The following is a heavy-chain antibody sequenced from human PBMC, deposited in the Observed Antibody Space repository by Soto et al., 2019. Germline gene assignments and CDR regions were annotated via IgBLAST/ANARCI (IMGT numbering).Heavy chain of an antibody. CDR1: GGSISSYY. CDR2: IYYSGST. D-gene: IGHD3-3*01. CDR3: ARSAPYYDFWSGYYMGVNWFDP. Sequence: ERLSGTGPVSGGSISSYYWSWIRQPPGKGLEWIGYIYYSGSTNYNPSLKSRVTISVDTSKNQFSLKLSSVTAADTDVYYCARSAPYYDFWSGYYMGVNWFDPWGQGTLVTVYS. V-gene: IGHV4-59*01. J-gene: IGHJ5*02.